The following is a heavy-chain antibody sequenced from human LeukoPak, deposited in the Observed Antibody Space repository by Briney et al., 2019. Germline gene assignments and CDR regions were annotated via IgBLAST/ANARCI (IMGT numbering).Heavy chain of an antibody. V-gene: IGHV4-59*01. J-gene: IGHJ6*03. D-gene: IGHD3-10*01. CDR1: GGSISSYY. CDR2: IYYSGSI. CDR3: ARLGVRENYYYYYYMDV. Sequence: PSETLSLTCTVSGGSISSYYWSWIRQPPGKGLEWIGYIYYSGSINYNPSLRSRVTISEDPSKNQFSLKLSSVTAADTAVYYCARLGVRENYYYYYYMDVWGKGTTVTISS.